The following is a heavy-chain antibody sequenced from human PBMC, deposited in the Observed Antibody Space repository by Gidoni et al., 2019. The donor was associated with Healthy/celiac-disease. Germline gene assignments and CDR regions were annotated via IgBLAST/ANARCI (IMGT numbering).Heavy chain of an antibody. CDR3: ARRQSYYYDSSGYYYPGDDAFDI. Sequence: QVQLQDSGPGLVKPSETLSLTCTVPGCSFSSYYWSWIRQPPGKGLEWIGYIYYSGSTNYNPALKSRVTISVDTSKNQFSLKLSSVTAADTAVYYCARRQSYYYDSSGYYYPGDDAFDIWGQGTMVTVSS. CDR1: GCSFSSYY. V-gene: IGHV4-59*08. D-gene: IGHD3-22*01. J-gene: IGHJ3*02. CDR2: IYYSGST.